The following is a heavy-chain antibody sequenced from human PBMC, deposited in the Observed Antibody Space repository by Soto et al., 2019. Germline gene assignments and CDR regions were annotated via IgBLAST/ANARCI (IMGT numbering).Heavy chain of an antibody. Sequence: ASVKVSCKASGGTFSSYAISWVRQAPGQGLEWMGGIIPIFGTANYAQKFQGRVTITADESTSTAYMELSSLRSEDTAVYYCARVALSYDYYYGMDVWGQGTTVTVSS. CDR1: GGTFSSYA. CDR2: IIPIFGTA. CDR3: ARVALSYDYYYGMDV. V-gene: IGHV1-69*13. J-gene: IGHJ6*02.